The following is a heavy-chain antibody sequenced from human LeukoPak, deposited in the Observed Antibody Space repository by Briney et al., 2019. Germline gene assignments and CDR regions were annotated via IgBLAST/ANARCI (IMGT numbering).Heavy chain of an antibody. Sequence: SGPTLVNPTQTLTLTCTFSGFSLRTRGMCVSWIRQPPGKALEWLSLIDWDDDKYYSTSLKTRLTISKHPSKIHVVLTITNMDPLHTATYYCARTPYYAIHLGGLDVWGKGTTVTVSS. D-gene: IGHD3-9*01. V-gene: IGHV2-70*01. J-gene: IGHJ6*04. CDR2: IDWDDDK. CDR3: ARTPYYAIHLGGLDV. CDR1: GFSLRTRGMC.